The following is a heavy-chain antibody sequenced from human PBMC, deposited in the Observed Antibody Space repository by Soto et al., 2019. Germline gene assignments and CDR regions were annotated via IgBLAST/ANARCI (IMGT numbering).Heavy chain of an antibody. D-gene: IGHD3-16*01. CDR2: ISSSSSYI. CDR3: ARLGDAFDI. V-gene: IGHV3-21*01. CDR1: GFTFISYS. J-gene: IGHJ3*02. Sequence: WGSLRLSCAASGFTFISYSINFFRQSPWKGLEWVSSISSSSSYIYYADSVKGRFTISRDNAKNSLYLQMNSLRAEDTAVYYCARLGDAFDIWGQGTMVTVSS.